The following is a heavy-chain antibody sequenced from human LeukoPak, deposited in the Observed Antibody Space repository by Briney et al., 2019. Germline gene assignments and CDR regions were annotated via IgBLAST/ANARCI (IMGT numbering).Heavy chain of an antibody. Sequence: ASVKVSCKASGYTFTNYGINWVRQAPGQGLEWMGWINPNSGGTNYAQKFQGRVTMTRDMSISTVYMELSRLRSDDTAVYYCARDLIVVVNPKPEYFQHWGQGTLVTVSS. CDR1: GYTFTNYG. J-gene: IGHJ1*01. CDR3: ARDLIVVVNPKPEYFQH. CDR2: INPNSGGT. D-gene: IGHD3-22*01. V-gene: IGHV1-2*02.